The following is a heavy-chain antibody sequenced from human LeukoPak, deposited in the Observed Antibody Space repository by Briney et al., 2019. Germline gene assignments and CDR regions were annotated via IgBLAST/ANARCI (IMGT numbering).Heavy chain of an antibody. CDR3: ARVNKGHYLDH. J-gene: IGHJ4*02. CDR1: GFTVNANY. CDR2: IYSGDST. V-gene: IGHV3-53*01. Sequence: GGSLRLSCAAAGFTVNANYVTWVRQAPGKGLECVSVIYSGDSTYYADSVKGRFTISRDNSKNTLYLQMNSLRAEDTAIYYCARVNKGHYLDHWGKGTLVTVSS. D-gene: IGHD1/OR15-1a*01.